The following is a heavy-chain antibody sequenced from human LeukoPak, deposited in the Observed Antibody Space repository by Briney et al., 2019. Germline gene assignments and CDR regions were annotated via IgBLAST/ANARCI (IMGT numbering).Heavy chain of an antibody. D-gene: IGHD6-19*01. J-gene: IGHJ4*02. CDR3: ARGGGRQWLVFFVY. V-gene: IGHV4-38-2*02. CDR2: MYHSGST. CDR1: GYSISSAYY. Sequence: TSSETLSLTCSVSGYSISSAYYWGWIRQPPGKGLEWIGTMYHSGSTNYNPSLKSRVTISVDTSKNQFSLKLSSVTAADTAVYYCARGGGRQWLVFFVYWGQGTLVTVSS.